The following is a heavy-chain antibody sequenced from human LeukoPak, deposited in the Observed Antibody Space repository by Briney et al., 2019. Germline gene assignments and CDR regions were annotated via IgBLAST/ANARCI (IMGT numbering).Heavy chain of an antibody. CDR2: IRSKTNNYAT. Sequence: GGSLRLSCAASGFTFSGSAMHWVRQASGKGLEWVGRIRSKTNNYATAYAASVKGRFTISRDESKNTAYLQMNSLKTDDTAVYFCTKGKWGYPFDYWGQGTLVTVSS. J-gene: IGHJ4*02. V-gene: IGHV3-73*01. CDR1: GFTFSGSA. CDR3: TKGKWGYPFDY. D-gene: IGHD1-26*01.